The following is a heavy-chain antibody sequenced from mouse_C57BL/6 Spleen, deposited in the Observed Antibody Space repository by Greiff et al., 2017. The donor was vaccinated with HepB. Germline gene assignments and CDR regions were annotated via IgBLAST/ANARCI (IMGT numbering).Heavy chain of an antibody. CDR1: GYTFTDYY. J-gene: IGHJ4*01. CDR2: IYPGSGNT. Sequence: QVQLPQSGPALVKPGASVKISCKASGYTFTDYYINWVKQRPGQGLEWIGWIYPGSGNTKYNEKFKGKATLTVDTSSSTAYMQLSSLTSEDSAVYFCTREGRIHYYGSIDAMDYWGQGTAVTVAS. CDR3: TREGRIHYYGSIDAMDY. V-gene: IGHV1-84*01. D-gene: IGHD1-1*01.